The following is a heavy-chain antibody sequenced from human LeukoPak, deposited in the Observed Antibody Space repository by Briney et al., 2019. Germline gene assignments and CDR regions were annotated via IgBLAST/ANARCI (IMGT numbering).Heavy chain of an antibody. Sequence: GGSLRLSCAVAGFNFWSTGMSWVRQAPGKGLEWVANIKQDGSEKYYVDSVKGRFTISRGNAKNSLYLQMNSLRAEDTAVYYCARLLRVGATSWFDPWGQGTLVTVSS. J-gene: IGHJ5*02. V-gene: IGHV3-7*01. CDR2: IKQDGSEK. CDR1: GFNFWSTG. D-gene: IGHD1-26*01. CDR3: ARLLRVGATSWFDP.